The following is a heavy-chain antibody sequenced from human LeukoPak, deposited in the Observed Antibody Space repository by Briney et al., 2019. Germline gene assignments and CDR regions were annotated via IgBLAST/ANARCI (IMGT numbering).Heavy chain of an antibody. CDR3: ARDVQYYFDY. CDR2: ISNDGGNK. J-gene: IGHJ4*02. CDR1: GITFRSFA. V-gene: IGHV3-30*09. Sequence: GGSLRLSCAASGITFRSFAMHWVRQAPGKGLEWVAVISNDGGNKYYADSVTGRFAVSRDNSKNTLYLQMSSLRPEDTAVYYCARDVQYYFDYWGQGTLVTVSS.